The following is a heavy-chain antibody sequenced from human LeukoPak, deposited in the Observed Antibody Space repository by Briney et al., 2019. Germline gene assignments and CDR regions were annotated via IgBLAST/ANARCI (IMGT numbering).Heavy chain of an antibody. J-gene: IGHJ6*03. V-gene: IGHV4-38-2*01. D-gene: IGHD6-6*01. CDR1: GYSISSGYY. CDR2: IYHSGST. Sequence: KPSETLSLTCAVSGYSISSGYYWGWIRQPPGKGLEWIGSIYHSGSTYYNPSLKRRVTISVDTSKNQFSLKLSSVTAADTAVYYCARHSSGYMDVWGKGTTVTVSS. CDR3: ARHSSGYMDV.